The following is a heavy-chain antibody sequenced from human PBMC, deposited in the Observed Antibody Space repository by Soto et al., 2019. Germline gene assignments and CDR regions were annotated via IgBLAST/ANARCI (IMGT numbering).Heavy chain of an antibody. Sequence: GGSLRLSCAVSGVTLTNIWMNWVRQAPGKGPEWVGRIKSKTDGGTTDYAAPVKGRFTISRDDSENTLYLQMNSLKTEDTAVNYCSHGYYQYFDSWGQGT. CDR3: SHGYYQYFDS. J-gene: IGHJ4*02. V-gene: IGHV3-15*07. CDR2: IKSKTDGGTT. D-gene: IGHD5-18*01. CDR1: GVTLTNIW.